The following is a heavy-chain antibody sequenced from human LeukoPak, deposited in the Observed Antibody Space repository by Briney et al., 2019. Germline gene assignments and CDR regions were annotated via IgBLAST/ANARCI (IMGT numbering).Heavy chain of an antibody. CDR3: ATYRQVMLPFES. CDR1: GFTFSDFA. J-gene: IGHJ4*02. V-gene: IGHV3-23*01. D-gene: IGHD5-18*01. CDR2: IFQGGGEI. Sequence: GGTLRLSCAASGFTFSDFAMIWVRQPPGKGLEWVSSIFQGGGEIHYADSVRGRFTISRDNSRSTLFLQMNSLRAEDTAIYYCATYRQVMLPFESWGQGTLVTVSS.